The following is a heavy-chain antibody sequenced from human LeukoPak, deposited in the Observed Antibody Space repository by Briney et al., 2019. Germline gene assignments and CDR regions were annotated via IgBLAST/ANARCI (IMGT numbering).Heavy chain of an antibody. D-gene: IGHD3-22*01. V-gene: IGHV1-2*06. CDR3: AREGYYDSPGNDY. CDR2: INPNSGGT. CDR1: GYTFTGYY. J-gene: IGHJ4*02. Sequence: SVKVSCKASGYTFTGYYMHWVRQAPGRGLEWMGRINPNSGGTNYAQKFQGRVTMTRDTSISTAYMELSTLRSDDTAVYYCAREGYYDSPGNDYWGQGTLVTVSS.